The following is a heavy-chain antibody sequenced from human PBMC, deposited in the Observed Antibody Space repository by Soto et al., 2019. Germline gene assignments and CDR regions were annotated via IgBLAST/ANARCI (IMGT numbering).Heavy chain of an antibody. D-gene: IGHD2-2*01. CDR3: AKGQMPRNYYYGMDV. CDR1: GFTFSSYA. CDR2: ISGSGGST. J-gene: IGHJ6*02. V-gene: IGHV3-23*01. Sequence: EVQLLESGGGLVQPGGSLRLSCAASGFTFSSYAMSWVRQAPGKGLEWVSAISGSGGSTYYADSVKGRFTISRDNSKNTLYQQMNSLRAEDTAVYYCAKGQMPRNYYYGMDVWGQGTTVTVSS.